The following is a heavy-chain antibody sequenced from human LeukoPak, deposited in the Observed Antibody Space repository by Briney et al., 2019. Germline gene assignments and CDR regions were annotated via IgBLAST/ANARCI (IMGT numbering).Heavy chain of an antibody. CDR2: ISSSGSTI. V-gene: IGHV3-11*04. Sequence: GGSLRLSCAASGFTFSDYYMSWIRQAPGKGLEGVSYISSSGSTIYHADSVKGRFTISRDNAKNSLYLQMNSLRAEDTAVYYCARDNDIVVVPAAPDVWGKGTTVTVSS. CDR1: GFTFSDYY. J-gene: IGHJ6*04. CDR3: ARDNDIVVVPAAPDV. D-gene: IGHD2-2*01.